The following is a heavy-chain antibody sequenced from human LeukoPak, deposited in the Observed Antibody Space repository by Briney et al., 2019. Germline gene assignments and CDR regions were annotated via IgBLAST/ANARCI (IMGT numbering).Heavy chain of an antibody. CDR3: AKVGTMIVVVITDFDY. CDR2: ISGSGGST. CDR1: GFTFSSYA. V-gene: IGHV3-23*01. Sequence: GGSLRLSCAASGFTFSSYAMSWVRQAPGKGLEWVSAISGSGGSTYYADSVKGRFTLARDNSKNTLYLQMNSLRAEDTAVYYCAKVGTMIVVVITDFDYWGQGTLVTVSS. J-gene: IGHJ4*02. D-gene: IGHD3-22*01.